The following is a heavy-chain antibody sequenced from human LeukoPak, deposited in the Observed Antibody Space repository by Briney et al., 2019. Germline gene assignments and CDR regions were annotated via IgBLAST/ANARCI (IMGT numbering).Heavy chain of an antibody. J-gene: IGHJ4*02. D-gene: IGHD6-13*01. Sequence: PGGSLRLSCAASGFTFDDYSIHWVRHAPGKGLEWVSLINKDGDRTYYADSVKGRFAISRDNSKNSLYLQMNSLTTEDTALYYCAKEARGSSWTGFDYWGQGTLVTVSS. CDR2: INKDGDRT. CDR1: GFTFDDYS. V-gene: IGHV3-43*01. CDR3: AKEARGSSWTGFDY.